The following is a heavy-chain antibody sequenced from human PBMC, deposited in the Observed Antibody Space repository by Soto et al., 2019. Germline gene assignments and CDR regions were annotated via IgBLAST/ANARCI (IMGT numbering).Heavy chain of an antibody. CDR2: INPNSGGT. CDR1: GYTFTGYY. J-gene: IGHJ6*02. CDR3: ASHYSSSSLGLDQNYYYYYGMDV. Sequence: ASVKVSCKASGYTFTGYYMHWVRQAPGQGLEWMGWINPNSGGTNYAQKFQGRVTMTRDTSISTAYMELSRLRSDDTAVYYCASHYSSSSLGLDQNYYYYYGMDVWGQRTTVTVSS. D-gene: IGHD6-6*01. V-gene: IGHV1-2*02.